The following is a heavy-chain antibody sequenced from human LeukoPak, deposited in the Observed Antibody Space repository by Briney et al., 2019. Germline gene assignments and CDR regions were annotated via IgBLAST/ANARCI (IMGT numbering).Heavy chain of an antibody. CDR1: GFTFSDHY. Sequence: GGSLRLSCAASGFTFSDHYMDWVRQAPGKGLEWVSAISGSGGGTYYANSVKGRFTISRDNSRDTLYLQMNSLRAEDTALYFCAKTPDYYGSGSSSYIDCWGQGTLVSVSS. CDR3: AKTPDYYGSGSSSYIDC. CDR2: ISGSGGGT. D-gene: IGHD3-10*01. V-gene: IGHV3-23*01. J-gene: IGHJ4*02.